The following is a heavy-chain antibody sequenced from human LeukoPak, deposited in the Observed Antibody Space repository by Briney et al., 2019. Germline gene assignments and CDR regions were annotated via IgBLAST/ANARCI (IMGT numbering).Heavy chain of an antibody. CDR3: ASSRSSSGWSLIDY. CDR1: GGSINSYY. V-gene: IGHV4-59*01. J-gene: IGHJ4*02. Sequence: SETLSLTCTVSGGSINSYYWSWIRQPPGKGLEWVGYIYYSGSTNYKPSLKRRVTISVDTSKNQFSLKVSSVTAADTAVYYCASSRSSSGWSLIDYWGKGALVTVSS. D-gene: IGHD6-19*01. CDR2: IYYSGST.